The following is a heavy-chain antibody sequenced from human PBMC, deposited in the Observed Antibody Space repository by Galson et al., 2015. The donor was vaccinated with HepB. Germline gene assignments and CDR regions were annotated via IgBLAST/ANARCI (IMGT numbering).Heavy chain of an antibody. J-gene: IGHJ4*02. Sequence: SLRLSCAAFGFTFSDFGMHWVRQAPGKGLEWVARISYDGRNEYYPDSLKGRFTISRDNSNNTLSLQMNSLRTEDTAVYYCAKGINMGAYYFDSWGQGTLVTVSS. CDR1: GFTFSDFG. D-gene: IGHD1-26*01. V-gene: IGHV3-30*18. CDR2: ISYDGRNE. CDR3: AKGINMGAYYFDS.